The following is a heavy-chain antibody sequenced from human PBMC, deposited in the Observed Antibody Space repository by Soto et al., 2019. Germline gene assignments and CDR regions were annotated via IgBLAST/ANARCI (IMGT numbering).Heavy chain of an antibody. CDR2: IRSKAYGGTT. CDR1: GFTFGDYA. Sequence: GGSLRLSCTASGFTFGDYAMSWVRQAPGKGLEWVGFIRSKAYGGTTEYAASVKGRFTISRDDSKSIAHLQMNSLKTEDTAVYYCTRDRGGGGWYYYYYGMDVWGQGTTVTVSS. J-gene: IGHJ6*02. CDR3: TRDRGGGGWYYYYYGMDV. V-gene: IGHV3-49*04. D-gene: IGHD1-26*01.